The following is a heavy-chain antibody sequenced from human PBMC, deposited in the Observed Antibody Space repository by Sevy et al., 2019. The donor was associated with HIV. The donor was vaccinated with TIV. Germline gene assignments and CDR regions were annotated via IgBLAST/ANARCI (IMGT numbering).Heavy chain of an antibody. CDR3: ARAYCRGGRFYSLAY. CDR2: ISAHNGDT. J-gene: IGHJ4*02. V-gene: IGHV1-18*01. CDR1: GYTFTSYR. D-gene: IGHD2-15*01. Sequence: ASVKVSCHTSGYTFTSYRISWVRQAPGQGLEWMGWISAHNGDTDYVRNFQGRVTMITETSTITAYMELRSLRSDDTAVYYCARAYCRGGRFYSLAYWGQGTLVTVSS.